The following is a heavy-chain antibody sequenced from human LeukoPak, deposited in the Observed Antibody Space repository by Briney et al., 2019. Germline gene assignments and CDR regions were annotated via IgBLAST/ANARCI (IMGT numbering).Heavy chain of an antibody. V-gene: IGHV4-34*01. CDR1: GGSFSGYY. CDR2: INHSGST. D-gene: IGHD3-10*01. CDR3: ARVGGSGSYYHFDY. Sequence: SETLSLTCAVYGGSFSGYYWSWIRQPPGKGLEWIGEINHSGSTNYNPSLKSRVTISVDTSKNQFSLKLSSVTAADTAVYYCARVGGSGSYYHFDYWGQGTLVTVSS. J-gene: IGHJ4*02.